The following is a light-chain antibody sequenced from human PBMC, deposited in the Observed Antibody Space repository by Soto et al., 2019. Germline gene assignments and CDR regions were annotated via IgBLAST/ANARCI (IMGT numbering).Light chain of an antibody. CDR3: QQYGRSPLT. J-gene: IGKJ4*01. V-gene: IGKV3-20*01. CDR1: QSVYNTY. CDR2: GAS. Sequence: EIVLTQSPGTLSLSPGERATLSCRASQSVYNTYLAWYQQKPGQAPRLLICGASNRATGIPDRFSGRGSGTDFTLTITRLEREDFAVYYCQQYGRSPLTFGGGTKVEI.